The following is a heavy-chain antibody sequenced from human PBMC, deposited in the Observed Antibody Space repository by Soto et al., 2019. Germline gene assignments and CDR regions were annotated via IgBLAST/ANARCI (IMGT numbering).Heavy chain of an antibody. CDR2: INHSGRA. CDR3: AKGPQGGYYDSGTFYSTVS. J-gene: IGHJ5*02. V-gene: IGHV4-34*01. CDR1: GGSFHGYY. D-gene: IGHD3-10*01. Sequence: QVLLQQWGAGLLKPSETLSLTCAVYGGSFHGYYWSWIRQPPGKGLEWIGEINHSGRANYNPTFKRRVSISVDMSKNQLSLQMTSVTAADTAVYYCAKGPQGGYYDSGTFYSTVSWGQGTLVTVSS.